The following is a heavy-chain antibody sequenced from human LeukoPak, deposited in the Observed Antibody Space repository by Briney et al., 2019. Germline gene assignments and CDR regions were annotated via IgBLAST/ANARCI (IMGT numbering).Heavy chain of an antibody. CDR1: GGSFSGYY. V-gene: IGHV4-34*01. J-gene: IGHJ4*02. CDR2: INHSGST. CDR3: ARVEGVGYFDY. D-gene: IGHD3-16*01. Sequence: PSETLSLTCAVYGGSFSGYYWSWIRQPPGKGLEWIGEINHSGSTNYNPSLKSRVTISVDTSKNQFSLKLSSVTAADTAVYYCARVEGVGYFDYWGQGTLVTVSS.